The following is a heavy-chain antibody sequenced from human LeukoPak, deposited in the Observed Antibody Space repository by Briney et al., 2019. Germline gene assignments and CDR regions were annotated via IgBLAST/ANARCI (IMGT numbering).Heavy chain of an antibody. CDR3: ARDPPSPSDSWPYILDY. Sequence: ASVKVSCKASGYTFTSYAISWVRQAPGQGLEWMAWISTNNGDINTKYAQKVQGRVTVTTDTSTNTAYLELRSLTSDDTAVYYCARDPPSPSDSWPYILDYWGQGALVTVSS. CDR1: GYTFTSYA. V-gene: IGHV1-18*01. CDR2: ISTNNGDINT. D-gene: IGHD6-13*01. J-gene: IGHJ4*02.